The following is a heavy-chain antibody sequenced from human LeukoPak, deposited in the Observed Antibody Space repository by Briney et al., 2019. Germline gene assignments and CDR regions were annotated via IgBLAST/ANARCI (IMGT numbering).Heavy chain of an antibody. J-gene: IGHJ4*02. D-gene: IGHD6-19*01. CDR1: GYSFNNYW. CDR2: IYPSDSDT. Sequence: GESLKISCKGYGYSFNNYWIGWVRQMPGKGLEWMGIIYPSDSDTRYSPSFQGQVTISADTSINTAYVQWSSLKASDTAMYYCARHVSSGWYLDYWGQGTLVTVSS. CDR3: ARHVSSGWYLDY. V-gene: IGHV5-51*01.